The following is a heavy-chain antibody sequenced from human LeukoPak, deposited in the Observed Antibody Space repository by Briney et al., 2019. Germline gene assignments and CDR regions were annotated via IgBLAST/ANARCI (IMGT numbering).Heavy chain of an antibody. D-gene: IGHD2-15*01. Sequence: GGSLRLSCAASGFTFSSYSMNWVRQVPGKGLMWVARLNSDGTRTTYADPVKGRFAVSRDNAKNTLYLQMNSLRAEDTAVYYCARDRSRWSIAPDADVWGQGTTVTVSS. V-gene: IGHV3-74*01. CDR3: ARDRSRWSIAPDADV. J-gene: IGHJ6*02. CDR2: LNSDGTRT. CDR1: GFTFSSYS.